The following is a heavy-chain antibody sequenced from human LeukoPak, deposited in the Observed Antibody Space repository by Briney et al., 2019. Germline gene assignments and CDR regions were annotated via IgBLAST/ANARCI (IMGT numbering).Heavy chain of an antibody. CDR1: GGSISISSYY. J-gene: IGHJ5*02. D-gene: IGHD3-10*01. CDR2: IYYSGST. V-gene: IGHV4-39*01. CDR3: ARPGYVSGLRFESPRDHGHWFDP. Sequence: KPSETLSLTCIVSGGSISISSYYWGWIRQPPGKGLEWIGSIYYSGSTYYNPSLKSRLTISVDTSKDQFSLKLSSVTAADTAVYYCARPGYVSGLRFESPRDHGHWFDPWGQGTLVTVSS.